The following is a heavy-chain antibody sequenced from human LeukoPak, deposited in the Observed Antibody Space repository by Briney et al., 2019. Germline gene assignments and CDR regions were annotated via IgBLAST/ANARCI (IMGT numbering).Heavy chain of an antibody. CDR1: GYTFTGYY. CDR3: ARGRLGYCDNGVCYPELVF. D-gene: IGHD2-8*01. CDR2: IYPNSGDT. V-gene: IGHV1-2*02. Sequence: ASVKVSCKASGYTFTGYYMYWVRQAPGQGLEWMGWIYPNSGDTNYAQKFQGRVTMTGDTSISTAYMELSRLTSDDTAVYYCARGRLGYCDNGVCYPELVFWGQGTLVTVSS. J-gene: IGHJ4*02.